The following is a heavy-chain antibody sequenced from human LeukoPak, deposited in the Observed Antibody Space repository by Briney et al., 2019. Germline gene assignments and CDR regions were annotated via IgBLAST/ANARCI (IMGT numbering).Heavy chain of an antibody. CDR2: SSGSSSST. CDR1: GFTVTNYA. CDR3: AKASGSGGRIYYFDY. Sequence: PGGSLRLSCAASGFTVTNYAMNRVRQAPGKGLEWVSSSSGSSSSTYYADSVKGRFAISRYNSKNTLYLQMNSLRVEDTGVYYCAKASGSGGRIYYFDYWGQGTLVTVSS. J-gene: IGHJ4*02. V-gene: IGHV3-23*01. D-gene: IGHD3-10*01.